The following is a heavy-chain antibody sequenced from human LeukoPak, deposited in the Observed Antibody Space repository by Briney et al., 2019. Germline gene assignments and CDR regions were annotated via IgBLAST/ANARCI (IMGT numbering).Heavy chain of an antibody. CDR3: ARNPGYYFDY. D-gene: IGHD3-9*01. J-gene: IGHJ4*02. V-gene: IGHV4-34*01. CDR1: GGSFSDYS. Sequence: SETLSLTCAVYGGSFSDYSWTWIRQPPGKGLEWIGEINQSGGTNHNPSLMSRVTMSVDTSKNQFSLKLSSVTAADTAVYYCARNPGYYFDYWGQGTLVTVPS. CDR2: INQSGGT.